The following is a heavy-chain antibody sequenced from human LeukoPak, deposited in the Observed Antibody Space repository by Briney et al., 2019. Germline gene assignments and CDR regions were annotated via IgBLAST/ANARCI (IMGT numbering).Heavy chain of an antibody. CDR3: ARLGIAAADLNWFDP. V-gene: IGHV1-2*02. CDR2: VNPNSGGT. D-gene: IGHD6-13*01. CDR1: GYTFTGYY. J-gene: IGHJ5*02. Sequence: ASVKVSCKASGYTFTGYYMHWVRQAPGHGLEWMGWVNPNSGGTNYAQKFQGRVTMTRDTSISTAYMELSRLRSDDTAVYYCARLGIAAADLNWFDPWGRGTLVTVSS.